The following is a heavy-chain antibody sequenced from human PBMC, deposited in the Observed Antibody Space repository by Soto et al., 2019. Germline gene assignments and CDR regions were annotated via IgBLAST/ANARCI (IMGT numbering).Heavy chain of an antibody. CDR2: ISSSSSYI. J-gene: IGHJ6*02. CDR1: GFTFSSYS. Sequence: GGSLRLSCAASGFTFSSYSMNWVRQAPGKGLEWVSSISSSSSYIYYADSVKGRFTISRDNAKNSLYLQMNSLRAEDTAVYYCARVMGGTTYYYYYGMDVWGQGTTVTVSS. V-gene: IGHV3-21*01. D-gene: IGHD1-1*01. CDR3: ARVMGGTTYYYYYGMDV.